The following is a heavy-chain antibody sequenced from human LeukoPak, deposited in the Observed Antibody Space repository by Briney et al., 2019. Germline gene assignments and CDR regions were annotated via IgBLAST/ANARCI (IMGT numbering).Heavy chain of an antibody. J-gene: IGHJ3*02. V-gene: IGHV1-2*02. CDR3: ARVSLDYYENSHAFDI. CDR1: GYSFNGYY. CDR2: INPKSGGT. Sequence: EASVKVSCKASGYSFNGYYIHWVRQAPGQGLEWMGWINPKSGGTKYAQKFQGRVTMTRDRPITTAYMELSRLRFDDTAVYYCARVSLDYYENSHAFDIWGQGTTLTVSS. D-gene: IGHD3-16*01.